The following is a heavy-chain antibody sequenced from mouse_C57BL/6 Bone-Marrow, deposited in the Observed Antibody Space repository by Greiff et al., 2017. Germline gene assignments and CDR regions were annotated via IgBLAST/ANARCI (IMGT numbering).Heavy chain of an antibody. Sequence: QVQLQQSGPELVKPGASVKISCKASGYSFTSYYIHWVKQRPGQGLEWIGWIYPGSGNTKYNEKFKGKATLTADTSSSTAYMQLSSLTSEDSAVYYCAPITTVVPYFDYWGQGTTLTVSS. CDR1: GYSFTSYY. D-gene: IGHD1-1*01. V-gene: IGHV1-66*01. CDR2: IYPGSGNT. J-gene: IGHJ2*01. CDR3: APITTVVPYFDY.